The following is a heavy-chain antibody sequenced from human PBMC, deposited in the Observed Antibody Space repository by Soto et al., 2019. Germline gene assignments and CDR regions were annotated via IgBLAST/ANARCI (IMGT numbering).Heavy chain of an antibody. CDR1: RGTFNSYA. J-gene: IGHJ4*02. Sequence: SVKVSCKASRGTFNSYAISWLRQDPGKGLEWMGGIIPIFGTANYAQKFQGRVTITADESTSTAYMELSSLRSEDTAVYYCARVDDYDSSDYWGQGTLVTVSS. D-gene: IGHD3-22*01. CDR3: ARVDDYDSSDY. V-gene: IGHV1-69*13. CDR2: IIPIFGTA.